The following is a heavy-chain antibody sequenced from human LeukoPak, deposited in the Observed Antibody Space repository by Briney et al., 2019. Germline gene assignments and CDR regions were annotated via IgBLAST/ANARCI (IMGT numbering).Heavy chain of an antibody. J-gene: IGHJ6*03. V-gene: IGHV4-61*02. D-gene: IGHD3-10*01. CDR2: IYTSGST. CDR1: GGSISSGSYY. Sequence: PSETPSLTCTVSGGSISSGSYYWSWIRQPAGKGLEWIGRIYTSGSTNYDPSLKSRVTISVDTSKNQFSLKLSSVTAADTAVYYCALTPLLWFGESHMDVWGKGTTVTISS. CDR3: ALTPLLWFGESHMDV.